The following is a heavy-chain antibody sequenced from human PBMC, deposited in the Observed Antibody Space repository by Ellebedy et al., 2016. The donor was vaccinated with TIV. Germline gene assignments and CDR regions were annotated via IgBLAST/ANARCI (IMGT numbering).Heavy chain of an antibody. Sequence: PGGSLRLSCAASGISLRSYAMSCVRQAPGKGLEWVTTIGGTGGTTYYRESVKGRFTVSRDTSRNTLYLQRSSLRADDTAVYYCAKLPDAYNWNDADDYWGQGTLVTVSS. CDR2: IGGTGGTT. CDR1: GISLRSYA. D-gene: IGHD1-20*01. V-gene: IGHV3-23*01. J-gene: IGHJ4*02. CDR3: AKLPDAYNWNDADDY.